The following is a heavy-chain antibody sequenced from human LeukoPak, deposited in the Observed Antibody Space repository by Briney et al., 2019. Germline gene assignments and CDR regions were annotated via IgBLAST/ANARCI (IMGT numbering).Heavy chain of an antibody. Sequence: TGGSLRLSCAASGFTFSTYSMNWVRQAPGKGLEWLSAISGGGDSTYYADSVKGRFTISRDNAKDTLYLQMNSLRVEDTATYYCANSHGGFGEFWVWFGPWGQGTLVTVSS. V-gene: IGHV3-23*01. CDR1: GFTFSTYS. CDR3: ANSHGGFGEFWVWFGP. D-gene: IGHD3-10*01. J-gene: IGHJ5*02. CDR2: ISGGGDST.